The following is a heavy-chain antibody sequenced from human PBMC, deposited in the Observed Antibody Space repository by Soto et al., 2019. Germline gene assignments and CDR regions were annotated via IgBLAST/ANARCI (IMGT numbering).Heavy chain of an antibody. V-gene: IGHV1-69*13. CDR1: GGTFSSYV. Sequence: GASVKVSCKASGGTFSSYVISWVRQAPGQALEWMGGIIPIFGTANYAQMFQGRVTITADESTSTAYMELSSLRSEDTAAYYCASSPAFGVVPYYYGIDVWGQGTTVTASS. CDR3: ASSPAFGVVPYYYGIDV. J-gene: IGHJ6*02. D-gene: IGHD3-3*01. CDR2: IIPIFGTA.